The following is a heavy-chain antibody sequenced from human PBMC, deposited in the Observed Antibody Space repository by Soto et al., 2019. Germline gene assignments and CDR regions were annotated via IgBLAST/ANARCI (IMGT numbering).Heavy chain of an antibody. V-gene: IGHV1-3*05. CDR1: GYIFADYA. D-gene: IGHD3-9*01. J-gene: IGHJ4*02. CDR2: IKADNGDT. CDR3: ATADWAW. Sequence: HIVQSGPEEKSPGASVKLSCTTSGYIFADYAIHWVRQAPGQGLEWVGWIKADNGDTRYSPKFQGRLIITRDISASTSYMELSDLRSTDKGVFYCATADWAWWGRGTLITVS.